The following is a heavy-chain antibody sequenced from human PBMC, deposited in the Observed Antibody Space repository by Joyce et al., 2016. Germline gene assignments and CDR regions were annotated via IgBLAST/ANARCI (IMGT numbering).Heavy chain of an antibody. D-gene: IGHD6-6*01. J-gene: IGHJ5*02. CDR2: MKTDGSST. CDR3: VRGISARPGGPNWFDP. CDR1: GFSFSGYC. Sequence: EVQLVESGGGLVQPGGSLRLSCAASGFSFSGYCIHWVRQAPGKGMVGVSRMKTDGSSTRFADSVKGRFTISRDNAKNTLYLQMNSLRAEDTAVYYCVRGISARPGGPNWFDPWGQGTLVTVSS. V-gene: IGHV3-74*01.